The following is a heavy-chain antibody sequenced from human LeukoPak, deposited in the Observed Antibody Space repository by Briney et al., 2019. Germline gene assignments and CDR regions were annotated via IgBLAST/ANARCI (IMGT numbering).Heavy chain of an antibody. CDR2: INKDGSVK. V-gene: IGHV3-7*01. CDR3: ATSFDSSGND. Sequence: PGGSLRLSCAASGFTFSTYWMSWVRQAPGKGLEWVGNINKDGSVKNYVDSVKGRFTIPRDNTKNSLYLQMNNLRVEDTAVYYCATSFDSSGNDWGQGTLVTVSS. D-gene: IGHD4-23*01. CDR1: GFTFSTYW. J-gene: IGHJ4*02.